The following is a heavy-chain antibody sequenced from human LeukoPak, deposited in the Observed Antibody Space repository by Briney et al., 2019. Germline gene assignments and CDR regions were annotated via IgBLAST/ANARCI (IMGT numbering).Heavy chain of an antibody. D-gene: IGHD3-22*01. CDR2: ISTYNGNT. V-gene: IGHV1-18*01. J-gene: IGHJ4*02. CDR1: GYTFYSNG. CDR3: ARDQHYYDSSGYYRLFDY. Sequence: GASVKVSCKASGYTFYSNGISWVRQAPGQGLEWMGWISTYNGNTSYAQKLQGRVSMTTDTSTSTAYMELRSLRSDDTAVYYCARDQHYYDSSGYYRLFDYWGQGTLVTVSS.